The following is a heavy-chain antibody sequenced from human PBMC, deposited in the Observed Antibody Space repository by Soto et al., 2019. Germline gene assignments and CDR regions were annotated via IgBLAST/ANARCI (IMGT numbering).Heavy chain of an antibody. V-gene: IGHV1-8*01. CDR1: GYTFTSYD. D-gene: IGHD3-3*01. CDR2: MNPNSGNT. J-gene: IGHJ6*02. Sequence: GASVKVSCKASGYTFTSYDINWVRQATGQGLEWMGWMNPNSGNTDYAQKLQGRVTMTRNTSISTAYMELSSLRSEDTAVYYCARGYDFWSGYYYPYGMDVWGQGTTVTVSS. CDR3: ARGYDFWSGYYYPYGMDV.